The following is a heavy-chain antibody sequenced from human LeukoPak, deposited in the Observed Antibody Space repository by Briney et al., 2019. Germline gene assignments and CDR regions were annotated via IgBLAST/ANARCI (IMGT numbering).Heavy chain of an antibody. CDR1: GGTFTSYA. V-gene: IGHV1-69*06. J-gene: IGHJ5*02. CDR3: ARDIGIQLSA. CDR2: IIPIFGTA. D-gene: IGHD5-18*01. Sequence: ASVKVSCKASGGTFTSYAISWVRQAPGQGLEWMGGIIPIFGTANYAQKFQGRVTITADKSTSTAYIQLSSLGSEDTAVYYCARDIGIQLSAWGQGTLVTASS.